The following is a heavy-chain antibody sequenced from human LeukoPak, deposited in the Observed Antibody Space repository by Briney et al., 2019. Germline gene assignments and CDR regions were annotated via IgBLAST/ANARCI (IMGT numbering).Heavy chain of an antibody. Sequence: SETLSLTCTVSGGSISSGGYYWSWIRQHLGKGLEWIGYIYYSGSTYYNPSLKSRVTISVDTSKNQFSLKLSSVTAADTAVYYCARFTRGYYYDSSGSSRADYYFDYWGQGTLVTVSS. CDR1: GGSISSGGYY. CDR3: ARFTRGYYYDSSGSSRADYYFDY. V-gene: IGHV4-31*03. J-gene: IGHJ4*02. CDR2: IYYSGST. D-gene: IGHD3-22*01.